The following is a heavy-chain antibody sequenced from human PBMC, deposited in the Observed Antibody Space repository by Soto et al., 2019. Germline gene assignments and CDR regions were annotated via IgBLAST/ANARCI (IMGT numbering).Heavy chain of an antibody. CDR2: IWHDGRYE. J-gene: IGHJ4*02. V-gene: IGHV3-33*01. Sequence: QVQLVESGGGVVQPGKSLRLSCVASGDSLSNYGMHWVRQAPGKGLEWVASIWHDGRYEFHADSVKGRFAISRDNSKNSLYLQMYSLRVENTAMYYCVTGGGVHYDSTWGDFWGQGTLVTVSS. D-gene: IGHD4-17*01. CDR1: GDSLSNYG. CDR3: VTGGGVHYDSTWGDF.